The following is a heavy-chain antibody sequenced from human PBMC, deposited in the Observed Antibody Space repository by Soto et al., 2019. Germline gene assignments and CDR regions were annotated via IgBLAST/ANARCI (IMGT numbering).Heavy chain of an antibody. CDR1: GGSFSGYY. CDR2: INHSGST. CDR3: ARHPPRITMIVAPGRGYGMDV. D-gene: IGHD3-22*01. J-gene: IGHJ6*02. V-gene: IGHV4-34*01. Sequence: SETLSLTCTVYGGSFSGYYWSWIRQPPGKGLEWIGEINHSGSTNYNPSLKSRVTISVDTSKNQFSLKLSSVTAADTAVYYCARHPPRITMIVAPGRGYGMDVWGQGTTVTVSS.